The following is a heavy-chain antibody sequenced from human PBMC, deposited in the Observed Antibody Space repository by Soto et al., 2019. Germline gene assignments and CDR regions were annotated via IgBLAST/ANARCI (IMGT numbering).Heavy chain of an antibody. V-gene: IGHV3-7*01. D-gene: IGHD3-9*01. J-gene: IGHJ6*02. CDR3: ARDLDYDILTGSSYGMDV. Sequence: GGSLRLSCAASGFTFSSYWMSWVRQAPGKGLEWVANIKQDGSEKYYVDSVKGRFTISRDNAKNSLYLQMNSLRAEDTAVYYCARDLDYDILTGSSYGMDVWGQGTTVTVSS. CDR2: IKQDGSEK. CDR1: GFTFSSYW.